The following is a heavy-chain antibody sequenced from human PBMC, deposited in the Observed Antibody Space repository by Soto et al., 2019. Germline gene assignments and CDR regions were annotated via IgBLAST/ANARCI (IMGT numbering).Heavy chain of an antibody. CDR1: GGSISSGGYY. V-gene: IGHV4-31*03. CDR2: IYYSGST. Sequence: QVQLQESGPGLVKPSQTLSLTCTVSGGSISSGGYYWSWIRQHPGKGLEWIGYIYYSGSTYYNPSLKSRVNISVNTSKNQFSLKLSSVTAPDTAVYYCARGTLSGEYSSGWYWFDPWGQGTLVTVSS. D-gene: IGHD6-19*01. CDR3: ARGTLSGEYSSGWYWFDP. J-gene: IGHJ5*02.